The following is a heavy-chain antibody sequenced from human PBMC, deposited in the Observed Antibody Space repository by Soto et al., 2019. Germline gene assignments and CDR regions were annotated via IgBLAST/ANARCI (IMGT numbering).Heavy chain of an antibody. CDR1: GYTFTGYY. Sequence: ASVKVSCKASGYTFTGYYMHWVRQAPGQGLEWMGWINPNSGGTNYAQKFQGRVTMTRDTSISTAYMELSRLRSDDTTVYYCASGRVPAGPSAFDYWGQGTLVTVSS. J-gene: IGHJ4*02. D-gene: IGHD2-2*01. CDR3: ASGRVPAGPSAFDY. V-gene: IGHV1-2*02. CDR2: INPNSGGT.